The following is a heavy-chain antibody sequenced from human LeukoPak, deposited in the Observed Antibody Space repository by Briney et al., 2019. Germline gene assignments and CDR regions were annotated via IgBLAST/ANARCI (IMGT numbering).Heavy chain of an antibody. CDR2: IYSGHST. Sequence: GGSLRLSCAASGFIVSTKYMGWVRQAPGKGLEWVSIIYSGHSTYYADSVKGRFTISRDSSKNMAYLEMNSLRAEDTGVYYCARLGSTGWFFEYWGQGTLVTVSS. D-gene: IGHD6-19*01. V-gene: IGHV3-66*04. CDR1: GFIVSTKY. J-gene: IGHJ4*02. CDR3: ARLGSTGWFFEY.